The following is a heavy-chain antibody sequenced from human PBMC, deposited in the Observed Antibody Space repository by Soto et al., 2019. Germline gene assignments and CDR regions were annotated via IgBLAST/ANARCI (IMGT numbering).Heavy chain of an antibody. J-gene: IGHJ6*02. CDR3: ASHAGVQGYYYGMEV. D-gene: IGHD3-10*01. Sequence: ASVKVSCKASGNTFTSYAMHWVRQAPGQRLEWMGWINAGNGNTKYSQKFQGRVTITRDTSASTVYMELSSLRSEDTAVYYCASHAGVQGYYYGMEVWGQGTTVTVSS. CDR2: INAGNGNT. V-gene: IGHV1-3*01. CDR1: GNTFTSYA.